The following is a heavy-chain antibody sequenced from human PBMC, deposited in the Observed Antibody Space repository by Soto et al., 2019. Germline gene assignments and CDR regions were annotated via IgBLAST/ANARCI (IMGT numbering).Heavy chain of an antibody. J-gene: IGHJ4*02. Sequence: QVQLQESGPGLVKPSETLSLTCTVSGGSISSYYWSWIRQPPGKGLEWIGYIYYSGSTNYNPSLXGXVXIXXDTSRNQFSLKVSSVTAADTAVYYCARAYGGYADYWGQGALVTVSS. CDR2: IYYSGST. CDR3: ARAYGGYADY. CDR1: GGSISSYY. D-gene: IGHD5-12*01. V-gene: IGHV4-59*01.